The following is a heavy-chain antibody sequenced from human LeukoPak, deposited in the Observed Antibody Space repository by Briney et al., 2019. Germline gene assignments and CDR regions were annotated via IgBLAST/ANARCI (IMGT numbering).Heavy chain of an antibody. CDR2: VYHSGST. J-gene: IGHJ4*02. D-gene: IGHD1-26*01. V-gene: IGHV4-38-2*01. CDR1: GYSISSGYY. CDR3: ARLSGAPVRHPIYHFDY. Sequence: SETLSLTCAVSGYSISSGYYWGWIRQPPGKGLEWIGNVYHSGSTYKNPSLKSRVSISLDASNNQFSLKLTSVTAADTAIYYCARLSGAPVRHPIYHFDYWGQGTLVTVSS.